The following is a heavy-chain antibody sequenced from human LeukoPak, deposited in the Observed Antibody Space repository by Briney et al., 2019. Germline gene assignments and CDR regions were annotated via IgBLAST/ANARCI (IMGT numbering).Heavy chain of an antibody. Sequence: KPGGSLRLSCAASGFTFSRYSMNWVRQAPGKGLEWVSSISSSSSYIYYADSVKGRFAISRDNARNSLYLQMNSLRAEHTAVYYCARELSESSAWYDLWGQGTLVTVSS. V-gene: IGHV3-21*01. J-gene: IGHJ5*02. D-gene: IGHD6-19*01. CDR1: GFTFSRYS. CDR3: ARELSESSAWYDL. CDR2: ISSSSSYI.